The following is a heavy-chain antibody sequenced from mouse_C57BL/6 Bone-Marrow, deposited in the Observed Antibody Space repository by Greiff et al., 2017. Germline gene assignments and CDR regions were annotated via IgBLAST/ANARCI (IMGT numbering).Heavy chain of an antibody. CDR2: ISDGGSYT. J-gene: IGHJ3*01. D-gene: IGHD2-1*01. Sequence: EVKLMESGAGLVKPGGSLKLSCAASGFTFSSYAMSWVRQTPEKRLEWVATISDGGSYTYYPDNVKGRVTLSRYNASNNLYLQMSHLRSEDTAMYYCARDRRWYSWFANWGDEALVTVSA. CDR1: GFTFSSYA. V-gene: IGHV5-4*01. CDR3: ARDRRWYSWFAN.